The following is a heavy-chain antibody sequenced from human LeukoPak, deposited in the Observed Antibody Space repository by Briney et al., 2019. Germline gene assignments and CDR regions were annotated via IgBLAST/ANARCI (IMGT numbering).Heavy chain of an antibody. J-gene: IGHJ4*02. CDR3: ATLSSSSPLATARRDY. D-gene: IGHD6-6*01. CDR2: IYHSGST. CDR1: GYSISSGYY. Sequence: SETLSLTCTVSGYSISSGYYWGWIRQPPGKGLEWIGSIYHSGSTYYNPSLKSRVTISVDTSKNQFSLKLSSVTAADTAVYYCATLSSSSPLATARRDYWGQGTLVTVSS. V-gene: IGHV4-38-2*02.